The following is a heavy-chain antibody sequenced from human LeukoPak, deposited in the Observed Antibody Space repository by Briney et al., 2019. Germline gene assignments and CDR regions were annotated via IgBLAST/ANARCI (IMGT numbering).Heavy chain of an antibody. CDR1: GFTFSSYS. V-gene: IGHV3-21*01. CDR2: ISSSSSYI. D-gene: IGHD3-22*01. J-gene: IGHJ4*02. CDR3: ARGPLDYYDSSGFLHY. Sequence: GGSLRLSCAASGFTFSSYSMSWVQQAPGKGLEWVSSISSSSSYIYYADSVKGRFTISRDNAKNSLYLQMNSLRAEDTAVYYCARGPLDYYDSSGFLHYWGQGTLVTVSS.